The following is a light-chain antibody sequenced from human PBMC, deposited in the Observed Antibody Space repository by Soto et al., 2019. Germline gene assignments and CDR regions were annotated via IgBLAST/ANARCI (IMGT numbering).Light chain of an antibody. CDR1: QSISSW. V-gene: IGKV1-5*03. CDR2: KAS. Sequence: DIQMTQSPSTLSASVVDRVTITCRASQSISSWSAWYQQKPGKAPKLLIYKASSLESGVPSRFSGSGSGTDFTLTISCLQSEDFATYYCQQYYSFPITFGQGTRLEIK. J-gene: IGKJ5*01. CDR3: QQYYSFPIT.